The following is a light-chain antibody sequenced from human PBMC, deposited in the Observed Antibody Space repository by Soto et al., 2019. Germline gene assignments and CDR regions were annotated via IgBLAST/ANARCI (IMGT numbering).Light chain of an antibody. J-gene: IGLJ2*01. CDR1: NIGSES. V-gene: IGLV3-21*04. CDR2: YDS. CDR3: QVWDSSSDHVV. Sequence: SYELTQPPSVSVAPGKTARITCGGNNIGSESVHWYQQKPGQAPVLVIYYDSDRPSGIPERFSGSNSANTATLTISRVEAGDEAGYYCQVWDSSSDHVVFGGGTKVTVL.